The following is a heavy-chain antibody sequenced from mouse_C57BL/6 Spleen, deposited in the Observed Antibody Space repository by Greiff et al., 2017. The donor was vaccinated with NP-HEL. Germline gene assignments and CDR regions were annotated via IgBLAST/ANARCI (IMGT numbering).Heavy chain of an antibody. CDR1: GFNIKDYY. Sequence: EVKLMESGAELVRPGASVKLSCTASGFNIKDYYMHWVKQRPEQGLEWIGRIDPEDGDTEYAPKFQGKATMTADTSSNTAYLQLSSLTSEDTAVYYCTTGTTYPRYYAMDYWGQGTSVTVSS. V-gene: IGHV14-1*01. CDR2: IDPEDGDT. D-gene: IGHD1-1*01. J-gene: IGHJ4*01. CDR3: TTGTTYPRYYAMDY.